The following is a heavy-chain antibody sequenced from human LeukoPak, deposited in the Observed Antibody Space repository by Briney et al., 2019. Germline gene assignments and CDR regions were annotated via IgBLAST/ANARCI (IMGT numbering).Heavy chain of an antibody. Sequence: GGSLRLSCAASGFTFSNYGMHWVRQAPGKGLEWVALISYDGSNKYFADSMKGRFTISRDNSKNTLYLQMHSLRAEDTAVYYCAKDNVAAAGRYFDYWGQGTLVTVSS. CDR2: ISYDGSNK. CDR1: GFTFSNYG. D-gene: IGHD6-13*01. J-gene: IGHJ4*02. CDR3: AKDNVAAAGRYFDY. V-gene: IGHV3-30*18.